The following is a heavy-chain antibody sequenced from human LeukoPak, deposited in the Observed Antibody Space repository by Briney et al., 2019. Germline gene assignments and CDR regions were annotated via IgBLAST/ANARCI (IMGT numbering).Heavy chain of an antibody. V-gene: IGHV5-51*01. D-gene: IGHD6-19*01. J-gene: IGHJ4*02. Sequence: GESLKISCKGSGYSFTNYWIGWVRQMPGKGLEWMGIIYPGDPDSRYSPSFQGQVTMSADKSTTTAYLQWSSLKTSDTAKYYCARYGSSGWPYFDYWGQGTLVTVSS. CDR3: ARYGSSGWPYFDY. CDR1: GYSFTNYW. CDR2: IYPGDPDS.